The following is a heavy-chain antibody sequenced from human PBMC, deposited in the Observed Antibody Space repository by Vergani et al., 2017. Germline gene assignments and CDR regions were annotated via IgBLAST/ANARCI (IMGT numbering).Heavy chain of an antibody. Sequence: QVLLVQSGAEVKKPGASVRVSCKTSGYTFTNYYIHWVRQAPGQGLEWMGIINPSGGSTTYAQQFQGRLTMTRDTSTSTVYMDLSNLRSEDTAVYYCARDRVGASYYYYGMDVWGQGTTVTVSS. D-gene: IGHD1-26*01. CDR1: GYTFTNYY. V-gene: IGHV1-46*01. CDR2: INPSGGST. CDR3: ARDRVGASYYYYGMDV. J-gene: IGHJ6*02.